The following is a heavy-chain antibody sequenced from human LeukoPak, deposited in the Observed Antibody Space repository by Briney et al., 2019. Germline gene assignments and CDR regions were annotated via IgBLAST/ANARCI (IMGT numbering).Heavy chain of an antibody. V-gene: IGHV3-30-3*01. Sequence: GGSLRLSCAASGFTFSSYAMHWVRQAPGKGLEWVAVISYDGSNKYYADSVKGRFTISRDNAKNSLYLQMNSLRAEDTAVYYCAREPTSMILWGQGTLVTVSS. CDR1: GFTFSSYA. D-gene: IGHD5-18*01. CDR2: ISYDGSNK. J-gene: IGHJ4*02. CDR3: AREPTSMIL.